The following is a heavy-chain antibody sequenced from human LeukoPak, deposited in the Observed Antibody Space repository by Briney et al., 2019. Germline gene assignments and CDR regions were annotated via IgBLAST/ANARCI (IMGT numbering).Heavy chain of an antibody. CDR1: GGSFSGYY. V-gene: IGHV4-30-4*08. CDR3: ARANNSATVTGVDAFDI. D-gene: IGHD4-17*01. Sequence: LRLSCAVYGGSFSGYYWSWIRQPPGKGLEWIGYIYYSGSTYYNPSLKSRVTISVDTSKNQFSLKLSSVTAADTAVYYCARANNSATVTGVDAFDIWGQGTMVTVSS. J-gene: IGHJ3*02. CDR2: IYYSGST.